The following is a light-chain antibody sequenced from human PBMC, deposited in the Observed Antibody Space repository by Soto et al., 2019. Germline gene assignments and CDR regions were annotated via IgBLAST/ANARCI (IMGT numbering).Light chain of an antibody. J-gene: IGLJ1*01. CDR3: QSYDSSLSALWV. V-gene: IGLV1-40*01. Sequence: QSVLTQPPSVSGAPGQRVTISCTGSSSNIGAGYDVHWYQQLPGTAPKLHIYGNSNRPSGVPDRFSGSKSGTSASLAITGLQAEDEADYYCQSYDSSLSALWVFGTGTKVTVL. CDR2: GNS. CDR1: SSNIGAGYD.